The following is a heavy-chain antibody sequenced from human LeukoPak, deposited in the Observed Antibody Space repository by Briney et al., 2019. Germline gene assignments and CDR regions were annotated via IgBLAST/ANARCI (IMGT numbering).Heavy chain of an antibody. CDR3: ASVYCGGDCYPPS. V-gene: IGHV4-34*01. D-gene: IGHD2-21*02. CDR2: INHSGST. CDR1: GGSFSGYY. J-gene: IGHJ4*02. Sequence: SETLSLTCAVYGGSFSGYYWSWIRQPPGKGLEWIGEINHSGSTNYNPSLESRVTISVDTSKNQFSLKLSSVTAADTAVYYCASVYCGGDCYPPSWGQGTLVTVSS.